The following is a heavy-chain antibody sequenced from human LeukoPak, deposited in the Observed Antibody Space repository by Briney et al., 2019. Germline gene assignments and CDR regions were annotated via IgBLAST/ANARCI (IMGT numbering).Heavy chain of an antibody. CDR2: MYSSGSP. V-gene: IGHV4-59*01. CDR1: GGSISRYY. Sequence: SGTLSLTCTVSGGSISRYYCSWLRQPPGKGLEWIGYMYSSGSPYYNPSFKSRVTISVVSSKNQFSLKLISATAADTAVYYCARGHSDGWYPYIDYWGQGSLVTVSS. J-gene: IGHJ4*02. D-gene: IGHD6-19*01. CDR3: ARGHSDGWYPYIDY.